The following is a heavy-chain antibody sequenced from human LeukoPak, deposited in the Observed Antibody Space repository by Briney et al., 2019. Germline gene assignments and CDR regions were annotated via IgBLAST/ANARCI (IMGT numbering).Heavy chain of an antibody. D-gene: IGHD6-19*01. Sequence: PGGSLRLSCAASGFTFSSYGMHWVRQAPGKGLEWVAFIRYDGSNKYYADSVKGRFTISRDNSKNTLYLRMNSLRAEDTAVYYCAKDLFRGWYQGNFDYWGQGTLVTVSS. J-gene: IGHJ4*02. V-gene: IGHV3-30*02. CDR2: IRYDGSNK. CDR3: AKDLFRGWYQGNFDY. CDR1: GFTFSSYG.